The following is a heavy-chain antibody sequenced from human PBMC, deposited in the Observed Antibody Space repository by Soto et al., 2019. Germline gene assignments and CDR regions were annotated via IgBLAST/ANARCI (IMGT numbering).Heavy chain of an antibody. Sequence: ASVKVSCKASGYTFTSYYMHWVRQAPGQGLEWMGIINPSGGSTSYAQKFQGRVTMTRDTSTSTVYMELSSLRSEDTAAYYCARVKDTIFGVVITPYDYYGMDVWGQGTTVTVSS. CDR2: INPSGGST. CDR1: GYTFTSYY. V-gene: IGHV1-46*01. J-gene: IGHJ6*02. D-gene: IGHD3-3*01. CDR3: ARVKDTIFGVVITPYDYYGMDV.